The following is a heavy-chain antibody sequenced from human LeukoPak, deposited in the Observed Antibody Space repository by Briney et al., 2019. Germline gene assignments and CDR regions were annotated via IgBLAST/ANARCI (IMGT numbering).Heavy chain of an antibody. CDR1: GYTFTAYY. Sequence: ASMKASCKASGYTFTAYYMYWVRQAPGQGLEWMGWINPNTGGTNSAQKFQGRVTMTRDTSISTAYMELKRLSSDDTAVYFCAREGFCTGSKCPAEYWGQGTLVTVSS. CDR2: INPNTGGT. J-gene: IGHJ4*02. V-gene: IGHV1-2*02. D-gene: IGHD2-8*02. CDR3: AREGFCTGSKCPAEY.